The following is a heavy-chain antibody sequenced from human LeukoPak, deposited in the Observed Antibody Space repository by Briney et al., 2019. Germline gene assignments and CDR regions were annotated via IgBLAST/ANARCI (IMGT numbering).Heavy chain of an antibody. V-gene: IGHV1-69*05. CDR3: AGLGRDGYNSRRVYYYYMDV. Sequence: SVKVSCKASGGTFSSYAISWVRQAPGQGLEWMGRIIPIFGTANYAQKFQGRVTITTDESTSTAHMELSSLRSEDTAVYYCAGLGRDGYNSRRVYYYYMDVWGKGTTVTVSS. CDR2: IIPIFGTA. J-gene: IGHJ6*03. D-gene: IGHD5-24*01. CDR1: GGTFSSYA.